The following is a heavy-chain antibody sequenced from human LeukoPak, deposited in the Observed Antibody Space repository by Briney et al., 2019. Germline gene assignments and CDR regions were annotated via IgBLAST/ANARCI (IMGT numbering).Heavy chain of an antibody. J-gene: IGHJ5*02. CDR2: IIPILGIA. Sequence: SVKVSCKASGGTFSSYAISWVRPAPGQGLEWMGRIIPILGIANYAQKFQGRVTITADKSTSTAYMELSSLRSEDTAVYYCAKSGAYDYSYNWFDPWGQGTLVTVSS. V-gene: IGHV1-69*04. CDR1: GGTFSSYA. D-gene: IGHD3-16*01. CDR3: AKSGAYDYSYNWFDP.